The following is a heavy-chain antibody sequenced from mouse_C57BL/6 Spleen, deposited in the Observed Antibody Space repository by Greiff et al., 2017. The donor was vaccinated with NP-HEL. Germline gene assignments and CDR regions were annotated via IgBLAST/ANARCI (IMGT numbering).Heavy chain of an antibody. V-gene: IGHV1-55*01. J-gene: IGHJ1*03. D-gene: IGHD1-1*01. CDR3: AREGIYGSSSYWYFDV. Sequence: QVQLQQPGAELVKPGASVKMSCKASGYTFTSYWITWVKQRPGQGLEWIGDIYPGSGSTNYNEKFKSKATLTVDTSSSTAYMQLSSLTSEDSAVYYCAREGIYGSSSYWYFDVWGTGTTVTVSS. CDR2: IYPGSGST. CDR1: GYTFTSYW.